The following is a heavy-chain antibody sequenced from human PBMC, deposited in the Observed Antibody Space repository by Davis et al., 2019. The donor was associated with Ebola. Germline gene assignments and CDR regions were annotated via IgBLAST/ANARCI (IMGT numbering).Heavy chain of an antibody. J-gene: IGHJ6*02. Sequence: SQTLSLTCAVYGVSFSGYYWNWIRQPPGKGLEWIGEINHSGRTNYNPSLKSRVTMSVDTSKNQFSLRVRSVTAADTAVYYCARGGGYGGYGMDVWGQGTTVIVSS. CDR3: ARGGGYGGYGMDV. CDR2: INHSGRT. CDR1: GVSFSGYY. V-gene: IGHV4-34*01. D-gene: IGHD6-25*01.